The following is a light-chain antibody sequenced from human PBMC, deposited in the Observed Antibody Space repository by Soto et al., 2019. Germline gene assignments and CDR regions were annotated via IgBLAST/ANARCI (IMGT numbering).Light chain of an antibody. V-gene: IGLV2-14*01. CDR1: SSDVGGYNY. J-gene: IGLJ3*02. Sequence: QSVLTQPASLSGSPGQSITISCTGTSSDVGGYNYVSWYQQHPGKAPKLMIYEVSNRPSGVSNRFSGSKSGNTASLTISGLQAEDEADYYCSSYTSSRTWVFGGGTKLTVL. CDR2: EVS. CDR3: SSYTSSRTWV.